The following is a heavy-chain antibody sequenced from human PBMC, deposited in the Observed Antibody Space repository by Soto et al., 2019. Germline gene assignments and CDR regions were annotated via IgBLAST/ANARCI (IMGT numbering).Heavy chain of an antibody. CDR2: INPNSGGT. J-gene: IGHJ6*02. D-gene: IGHD3-3*01. CDR3: AKGITIFGVVILYGMDV. Sequence: ASVKVSCKASGYTFTGYFMHWVRQAPGQGLEWMGWINPNSGGTNYAQKFQGRVTMTRDTSISTAYMELSSLRSEDTAVYYCAKGITIFGVVILYGMDVWGQGTTVTVSS. V-gene: IGHV1-2*02. CDR1: GYTFTGYF.